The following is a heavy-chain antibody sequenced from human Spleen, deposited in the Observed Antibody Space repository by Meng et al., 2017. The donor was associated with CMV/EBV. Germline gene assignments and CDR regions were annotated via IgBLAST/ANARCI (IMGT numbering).Heavy chain of an antibody. V-gene: IGHV1-69*05. CDR1: TFSSYA. D-gene: IGHD3-3*01. Sequence: TFSSYAISWLLQDSGQWLEWMVGIIPNFGTTNYEQKFQGRVTITTDESTSTAYMELSSRRSEDTAVYYCARERGGYYAGYYYGMAVCGQGTTVTVSS. CDR3: ARERGGYYAGYYYGMAV. CDR2: IIPNFGTT. J-gene: IGHJ6*02.